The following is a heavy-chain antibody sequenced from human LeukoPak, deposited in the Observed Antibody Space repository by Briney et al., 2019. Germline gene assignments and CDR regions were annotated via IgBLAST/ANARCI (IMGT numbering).Heavy chain of an antibody. CDR2: ISGSGGST. D-gene: IGHD3-3*01. CDR1: GFTFSSYA. V-gene: IGHV3-23*01. Sequence: GGSLRLSCAASGFTFSSYAMSWVRQAPGKGLEWVSAISGSGGSTYYADSVKGRFTISRDNSKNTLYLQMNSLRAEDTAVYYCAKAGGYYDFWSGSDFDIWGQGTMVTVSS. J-gene: IGHJ3*02. CDR3: AKAGGYYDFWSGSDFDI.